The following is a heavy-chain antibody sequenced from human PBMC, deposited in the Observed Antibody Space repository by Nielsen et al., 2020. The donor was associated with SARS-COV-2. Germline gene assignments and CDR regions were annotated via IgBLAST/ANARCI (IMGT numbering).Heavy chain of an antibody. V-gene: IGHV1-8*01. CDR3: ARGGPIAEWFGEFSDY. CDR1: GYPFTGYD. J-gene: IGHJ4*02. D-gene: IGHD3-10*01. CDR2: MNPNSGNT. Sequence: ASVKVSCKASGYPFTGYDIYWVRQAAGQGLEWMGWMNPNSGNTGYAPKFQGRVTMTRDTTISTAYMELRDLRSDDTAVYYCARGGPIAEWFGEFSDYWGQGTLVTVSS.